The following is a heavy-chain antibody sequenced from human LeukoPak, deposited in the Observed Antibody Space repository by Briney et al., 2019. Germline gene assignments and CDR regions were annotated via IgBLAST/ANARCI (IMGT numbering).Heavy chain of an antibody. CDR1: GGSISSYY. V-gene: IGHV4-59*01. Sequence: KPSETLSLTCTVSGGSISSYYWSWIRQPPGKGLEWIGYIYYSGSTNYNPSLKSRVTISVDTSKNQFSLKLSSVTAADTAVYYCARAESLWELPSGYWGQGTLVTVSS. CDR2: IYYSGST. J-gene: IGHJ4*02. D-gene: IGHD1-26*01. CDR3: ARAESLWELPSGY.